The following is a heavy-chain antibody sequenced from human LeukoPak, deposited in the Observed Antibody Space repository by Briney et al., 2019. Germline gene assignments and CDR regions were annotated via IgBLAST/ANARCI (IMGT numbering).Heavy chain of an antibody. Sequence: PGGSLRLSCAASGFTFSSYGMHWVRQAPGKGLEWVSAISGSGGSTYYADSVKGRFTISRDNSKNTLYLQMNSLRAEDTAVYYCAKSEVVVITYFDYWGQGTLVTVSS. CDR3: AKSEVVVITYFDY. J-gene: IGHJ4*02. CDR1: GFTFSSYG. D-gene: IGHD3-22*01. V-gene: IGHV3-23*01. CDR2: ISGSGGST.